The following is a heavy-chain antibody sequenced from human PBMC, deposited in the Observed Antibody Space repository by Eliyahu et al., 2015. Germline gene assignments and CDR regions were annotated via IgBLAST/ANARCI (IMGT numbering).Heavy chain of an antibody. J-gene: IGHJ5*02. Sequence: QLQLQESGPGLVKPSETLSLTCTVSGGSISSSSYYWGWIRQPPGKGLEWIGSIYFRWGTHYNPSPKSRVTISVDTPKNQFSLKLSSVTAADTAVYYCARAPLYCSSTSCGNWFDPWGQGTLVTVSS. CDR1: GGSISSSSYY. D-gene: IGHD2-2*01. CDR2: IYFRWGT. V-gene: IGHV4-39*01. CDR3: ARAPLYCSSTSCGNWFDP.